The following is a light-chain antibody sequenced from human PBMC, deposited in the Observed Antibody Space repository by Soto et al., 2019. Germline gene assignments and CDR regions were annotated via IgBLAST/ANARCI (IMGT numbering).Light chain of an antibody. V-gene: IGLV3-9*01. CDR2: RDS. J-gene: IGLJ2*01. Sequence: SYELTQPLSVSVALGQTARITCGGNNIGSKNVHWYQQKPGQAPVLVIYRDSNRPSGITERFSGSNSGNTATLTISRAQAWDEADYYCQVWDSSTAVFGGGTKLTVL. CDR3: QVWDSSTAV. CDR1: NIGSKN.